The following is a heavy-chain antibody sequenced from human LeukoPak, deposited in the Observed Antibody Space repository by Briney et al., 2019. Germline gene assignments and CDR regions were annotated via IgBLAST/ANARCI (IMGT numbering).Heavy chain of an antibody. CDR2: ISTTGST. Sequence: SETLSLTCTVSGDSTTTHYWSWIRQPAGKGLEWIGRISTTGSTNYNPSLKSRVTMSVETSKKQFSLKLSSVTGADTAVYYCAREVEMARQFDYWGQGTLVTVSA. CDR3: AREVEMARQFDY. D-gene: IGHD5-24*01. V-gene: IGHV4-4*07. J-gene: IGHJ4*02. CDR1: GDSTTTHY.